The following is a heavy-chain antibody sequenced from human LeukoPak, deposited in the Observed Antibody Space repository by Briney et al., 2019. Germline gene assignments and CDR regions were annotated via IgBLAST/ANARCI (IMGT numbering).Heavy chain of an antibody. J-gene: IGHJ4*02. V-gene: IGHV3-23*01. CDR2: IGGSNGIT. CDR1: RFTFNSYA. D-gene: IGHD5-12*01. Sequence: PGGSLRLSCAASRFTFNSYAMSWVRQAPGKGLEWVSVIGGSNGITFYVGSVKGRFTISRDNSKDTLYLQMNRLRAEDTAVYYCARNENSGWGYFDYWGQGTLVTVSS. CDR3: ARNENSGWGYFDY.